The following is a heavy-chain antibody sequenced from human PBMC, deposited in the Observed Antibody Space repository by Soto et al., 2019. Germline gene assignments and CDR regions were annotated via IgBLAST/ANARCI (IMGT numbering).Heavy chain of an antibody. J-gene: IGHJ6*02. CDR3: ARGGYCSSTSCSNYYYGMDV. CDR1: GGTFSSYA. Sequence: GASVKVSCKASGGTFSSYAISWVRQAPGQGLEWMGGIIPIFGTANYAQKFQGRVTITADESTSTAYMELSSLRSEDTAVYYCARGGYCSSTSCSNYYYGMDVWGQGTTVTVPS. D-gene: IGHD2-2*01. CDR2: IIPIFGTA. V-gene: IGHV1-69*13.